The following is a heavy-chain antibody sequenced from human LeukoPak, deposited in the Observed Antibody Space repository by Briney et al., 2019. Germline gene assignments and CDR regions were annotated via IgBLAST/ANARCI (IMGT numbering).Heavy chain of an antibody. J-gene: IGHJ6*02. V-gene: IGHV1-2*02. Sequence: ASVKVSCKASGYTFTGYYMHWVRQAPGQGLEWMGWINPNSGGTNYVQKFQGRVTMTRDTSISTAYMELSRLRSDDTAVYYCAREQENIVVVVAATRYYYYGMDVWGQGTTVTVSS. CDR3: AREQENIVVVVAATRYYYYGMDV. CDR2: INPNSGGT. CDR1: GYTFTGYY. D-gene: IGHD2-15*01.